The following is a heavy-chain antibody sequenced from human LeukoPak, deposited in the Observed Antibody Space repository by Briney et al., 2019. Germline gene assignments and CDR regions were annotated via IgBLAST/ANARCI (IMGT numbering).Heavy chain of an antibody. J-gene: IGHJ6*03. V-gene: IGHV4-4*08. CDR1: GGSISTYH. D-gene: IGHD3-10*01. CDR3: ARRITYMDV. CDR2: IYTSGST. Sequence: SETLSLTCTVSGGSISTYHWSWIRQPPGKGLEWIGYIYTSGSTSYNPSLNSRVTISVDTSENQFSLKLTSVTAADTAVYYCARRITYMDVWGNGTTVTVSS.